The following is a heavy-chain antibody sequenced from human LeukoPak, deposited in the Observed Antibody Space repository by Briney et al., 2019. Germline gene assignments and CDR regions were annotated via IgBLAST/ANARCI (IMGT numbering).Heavy chain of an antibody. V-gene: IGHV4-59*08. D-gene: IGHD3-10*01. Sequence: SETLSLTCTVSGGSISSYYWSWIRQPPGKGLEWIGYIYYSGSTNYNPSLKSRVTISVDTSKNQFYLKLSSVTAADTAVYYCARRGPMVRALQSRHWYFDLWGRGTLVTVSS. CDR1: GGSISSYY. CDR2: IYYSGST. J-gene: IGHJ2*01. CDR3: ARRGPMVRALQSRHWYFDL.